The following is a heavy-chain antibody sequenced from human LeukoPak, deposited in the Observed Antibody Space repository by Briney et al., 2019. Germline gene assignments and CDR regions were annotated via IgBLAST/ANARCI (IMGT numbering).Heavy chain of an antibody. Sequence: GESLKISCKGSGYTFTSYWIGWVRQMPGEGLELMGIIFPGDSDTRYSPSLQGQVTISADTSITTAYLQWSRLKASDTAVYYCARLGREAVARVLDIWPQGTMVTVSS. D-gene: IGHD6-19*01. J-gene: IGHJ3*02. CDR3: ARLGREAVARVLDI. V-gene: IGHV5-51*01. CDR2: IFPGDSDT. CDR1: GYTFTSYW.